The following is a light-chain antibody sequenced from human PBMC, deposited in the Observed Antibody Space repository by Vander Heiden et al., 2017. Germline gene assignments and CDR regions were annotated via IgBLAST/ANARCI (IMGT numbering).Light chain of an antibody. Sequence: QSVLTQPPSVSAAPGQKVTISCSGGSSNIGNNYISWYQQLPGTAPQHLIYDNNKRPSGITDRFSGSKTGTSANLGITGHKNGEEADYYCGTWDDSLSAYVFGTGTKVTVL. V-gene: IGLV1-51*01. CDR3: GTWDDSLSAYV. CDR1: SSNIGNNY. CDR2: DNN. J-gene: IGLJ1*01.